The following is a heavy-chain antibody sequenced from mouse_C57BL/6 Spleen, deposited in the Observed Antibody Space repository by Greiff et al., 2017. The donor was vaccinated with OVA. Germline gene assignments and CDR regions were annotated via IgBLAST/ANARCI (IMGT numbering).Heavy chain of an antibody. CDR3: ARPAVVAHWYFDV. CDR1: GFTFSDYG. D-gene: IGHD1-1*01. J-gene: IGHJ1*03. V-gene: IGHV5-17*01. CDR2: ISSGSSTL. Sequence: EVQLQESGGGLVKPGGSLKLSCAASGFTFSDYGMHWVRQAPEKGLEWVAYISSGSSTLYYADTVKGRFTISRDNAKNTLFLQLTSLRSENTAMYYCARPAVVAHWYFDVWGTGTTVTVSS.